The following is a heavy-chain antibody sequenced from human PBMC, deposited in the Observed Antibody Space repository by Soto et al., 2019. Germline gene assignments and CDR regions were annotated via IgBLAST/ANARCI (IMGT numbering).Heavy chain of an antibody. V-gene: IGHV3-23*01. Sequence: GGSLRLSCGAAGLTFRNYAMIWVRQAPGKGLEWVSAISISGGTSYYADSVKGRFTISRDNAKNTLYLQMDNLRAEDTAVYYCARGDCSAAGCYIHYYYGMDVWGQGTTVTVSS. CDR3: ARGDCSAAGCYIHYYYGMDV. CDR2: ISISGGTS. J-gene: IGHJ6*02. CDR1: GLTFRNYA. D-gene: IGHD2-2*02.